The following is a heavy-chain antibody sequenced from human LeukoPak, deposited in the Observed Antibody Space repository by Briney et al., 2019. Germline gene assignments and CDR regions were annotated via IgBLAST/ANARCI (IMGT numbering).Heavy chain of an antibody. V-gene: IGHV4-59*08. CDR2: IYYSGST. CDR1: GGSLSSHY. J-gene: IGHJ5*02. D-gene: IGHD5-18*01. CDR3: ARGYSYGYGWFDP. Sequence: SETLSDTRTESGGSLSSHYWSWVRQPPGEGLEWIGYIYYSGSTNYSPSLKSRVTISVDTSKNQFSLKLSSVTAADTAVYYCARGYSYGYGWFDPWGQGTLVTVSS.